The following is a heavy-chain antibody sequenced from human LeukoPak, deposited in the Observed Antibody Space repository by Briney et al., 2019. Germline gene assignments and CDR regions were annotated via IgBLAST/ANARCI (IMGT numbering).Heavy chain of an antibody. CDR1: GGTFSSYA. J-gene: IGHJ4*02. D-gene: IGHD6-13*01. Sequence: SVKVSCKASGGTFSSYAISWVRQAPGQGLEWMGGIIPIFGTANYAQKFQGRVTITADESTSTAYMELSSLRSEDTAVYYCARDWSIAAAVYYFDYWGQGTLVTVSS. V-gene: IGHV1-69*13. CDR2: IIPIFGTA. CDR3: ARDWSIAAAVYYFDY.